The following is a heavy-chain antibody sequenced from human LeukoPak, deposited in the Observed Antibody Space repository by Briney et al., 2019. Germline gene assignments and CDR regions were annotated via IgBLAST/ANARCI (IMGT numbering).Heavy chain of an antibody. Sequence: GRSLRLSCAASVFTPSSYGMHSVRPAPGKGLECVAVIAHDGSNKDNADSVKGRFTISRDNSKNTLYLQMNSLRAEDTAVYYCAKSSGSYYRLTDYWGQGTLVTVSS. V-gene: IGHV3-30*18. J-gene: IGHJ4*02. CDR1: VFTPSSYG. CDR2: IAHDGSNK. CDR3: AKSSGSYYRLTDY. D-gene: IGHD3-10*01.